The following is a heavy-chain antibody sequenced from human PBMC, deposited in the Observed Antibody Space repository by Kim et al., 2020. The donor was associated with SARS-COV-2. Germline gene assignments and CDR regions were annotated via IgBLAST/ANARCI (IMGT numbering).Heavy chain of an antibody. Sequence: SETLSLTCTVSGASISGYWWTWIRQSPGKGLEWIGHCHFSGTTNYSPSLTSRATISLDASKSQFSLKLTSVPAADTAVYYCVAGGGGTPVSWGQGTLVTV. CDR2: CHFSGTT. V-gene: IGHV4-59*13. J-gene: IGHJ5*02. CDR3: VAGGGGTPVS. D-gene: IGHD3-16*01. CDR1: GASISGYW.